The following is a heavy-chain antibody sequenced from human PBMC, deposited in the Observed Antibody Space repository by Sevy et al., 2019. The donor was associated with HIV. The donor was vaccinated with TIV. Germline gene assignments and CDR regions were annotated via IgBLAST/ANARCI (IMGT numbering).Heavy chain of an antibody. CDR1: GFTFSRYG. J-gene: IGHJ6*02. V-gene: IGHV3-30*18. CDR2: ISNDGRDK. Sequence: GGSLRLSCAAAGFTFSRYGMHWARQAPGKGLEWVAVISNDGRDKEYAESVKGRFTVSRDNSKDTVYLQMNSLRLEDTAVYYCANSRGRYEGSSWLYYYYIMDVWGQGTTVTVSS. D-gene: IGHD6-13*01. CDR3: ANSRGRYEGSSWLYYYYIMDV.